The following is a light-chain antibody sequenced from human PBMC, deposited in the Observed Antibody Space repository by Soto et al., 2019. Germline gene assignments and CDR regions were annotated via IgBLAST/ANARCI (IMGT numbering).Light chain of an antibody. CDR3: QQYNTYPLT. Sequence: DIQMTQSPSTLSASVGDRVTITCRARQSISTWLAWYQQKPGKAPKLLIYKASSLEGGVPSRFSGSGSGSDFNITISSLQPDDFATYYCQQYNTYPLTFGGGTTVEIK. CDR1: QSISTW. J-gene: IGKJ4*01. V-gene: IGKV1-5*03. CDR2: KAS.